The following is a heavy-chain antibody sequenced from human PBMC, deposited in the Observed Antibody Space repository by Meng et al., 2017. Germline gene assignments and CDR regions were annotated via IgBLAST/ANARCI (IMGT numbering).Heavy chain of an antibody. CDR1: GFTFSSYE. Sequence: GGSLRLSCAASGFTFSSYEMNWVRQAPGKGLEWVSYISSSGSTIYYADSVKGRFTISRDNAKNSLYLQMNSLRAEDTAVYYCARDGVVVGATDYWGQGTLVTVSS. CDR2: ISSSGSTI. D-gene: IGHD1-26*01. CDR3: ARDGVVVGATDY. V-gene: IGHV3-48*03. J-gene: IGHJ4*02.